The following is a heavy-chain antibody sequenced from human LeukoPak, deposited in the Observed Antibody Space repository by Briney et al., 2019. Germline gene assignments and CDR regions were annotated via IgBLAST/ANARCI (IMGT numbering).Heavy chain of an antibody. CDR2: ISSSGSTI. D-gene: IGHD3-10*01. V-gene: IGHV3-48*03. Sequence: PGGSLRLSCAASGSTFSSYEMNWVRQAPGKGLEWVSYISSSGSTIYYADSVKGRFTISRDNAKNSLYLQMNSLRAEDTAVYYCARDPHYYGSGTDDYWGQGTLVTVSS. J-gene: IGHJ4*02. CDR1: GSTFSSYE. CDR3: ARDPHYYGSGTDDY.